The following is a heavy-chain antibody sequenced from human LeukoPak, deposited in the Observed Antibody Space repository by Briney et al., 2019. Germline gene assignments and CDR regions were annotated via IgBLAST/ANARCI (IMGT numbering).Heavy chain of an antibody. Sequence: ASVKVSCKASGYTFTSYAINWVRQAPGQGLEWMGWINPNSGGTNYAQKFQGWVTMTRDTSISTAYMKLSRLRSDDTAVYYCARQDCSGGSCYLIDPWGQGTLVTVSS. D-gene: IGHD2-15*01. J-gene: IGHJ5*02. CDR2: INPNSGGT. CDR3: ARQDCSGGSCYLIDP. V-gene: IGHV1-2*04. CDR1: GYTFTSYA.